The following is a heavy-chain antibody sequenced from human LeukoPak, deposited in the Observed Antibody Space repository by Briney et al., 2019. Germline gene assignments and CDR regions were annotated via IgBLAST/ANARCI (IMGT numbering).Heavy chain of an antibody. CDR2: ISYDGGNK. D-gene: IGHD6-19*01. CDR3: AKGRSGIAYYYYGMDV. J-gene: IGHJ6*02. Sequence: GGSLRLSCGASGSSFSSYGMHWVRQAPGKGQEWVAVISYDGGNKYHADPVKGRFTISRDNSKNTLYLQMSSLRVEDTAVYYCAKGRSGIAYYYYGMDVWGQGTTVTVSS. V-gene: IGHV3-30*18. CDR1: GSSFSSYG.